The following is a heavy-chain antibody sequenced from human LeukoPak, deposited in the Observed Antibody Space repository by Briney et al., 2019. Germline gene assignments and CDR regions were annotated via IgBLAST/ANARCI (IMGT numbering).Heavy chain of an antibody. Sequence: ASVKVSCKASGYTFTSYDINWVRQATGQGLEWMGWMNPNSGNTGYAQKFQGRVTITRNTSISTAYMELSSLRSEDTAVYYCARDIGTGYDFWSGHIDAFDIWGQGTMVTVSS. CDR3: ARDIGTGYDFWSGHIDAFDI. D-gene: IGHD3-3*01. CDR1: GYTFTSYD. CDR2: MNPNSGNT. J-gene: IGHJ3*02. V-gene: IGHV1-8*03.